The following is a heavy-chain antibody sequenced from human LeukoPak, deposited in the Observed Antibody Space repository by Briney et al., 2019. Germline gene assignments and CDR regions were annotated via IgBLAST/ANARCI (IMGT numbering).Heavy chain of an antibody. CDR3: ARAYNGYDYP. CDR2: VNHSGTT. V-gene: IGHV4-34*01. D-gene: IGHD5-12*01. J-gene: IGHJ5*02. Sequence: SETLSLTCAVHGGSFTDYYWSWIRQTPGKGLEWIGEVNHSGTTNYNPSLKSRVTISVDTSKNQFSLKVTSVTAADTALYYCARAYNGYDYPWGQGTLVTVSS. CDR1: GGSFTDYY.